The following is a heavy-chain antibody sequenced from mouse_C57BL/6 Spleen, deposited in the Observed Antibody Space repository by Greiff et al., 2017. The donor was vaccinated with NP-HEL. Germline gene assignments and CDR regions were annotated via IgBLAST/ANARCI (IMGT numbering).Heavy chain of an antibody. CDR1: GYAFSSSW. CDR2: IYPGDGDT. Sequence: VKLQESGPELVKPGASVKISCKASGYAFSSSWMNWVKQRPGKGLEWIGRIYPGDGDTNYNGKFKGKATLTADKSSSTAYMQLSSLTSEDSAVYFCAREPYYYGTRYYAMDYWGQGTSVTVSS. V-gene: IGHV1-82*01. CDR3: AREPYYYGTRYYAMDY. D-gene: IGHD1-1*01. J-gene: IGHJ4*01.